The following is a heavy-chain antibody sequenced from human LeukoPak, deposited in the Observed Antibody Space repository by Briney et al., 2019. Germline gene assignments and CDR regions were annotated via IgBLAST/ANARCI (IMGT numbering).Heavy chain of an antibody. J-gene: IGHJ6*03. V-gene: IGHV4-38-2*01. CDR3: ARGPHCSSTSCYEGNYYMDV. D-gene: IGHD2-2*01. Sequence: SETLSLTCAVSGYSISSGYYWGWIRQPPGKGLEWIGSIYHSGSTNYNPSLKSRVTISVDTSKNQFSLKLSSVTAADTAVYYCARGPHCSSTSCYEGNYYMDVWGRGTTVTVS. CDR1: GYSISSGYY. CDR2: IYHSGST.